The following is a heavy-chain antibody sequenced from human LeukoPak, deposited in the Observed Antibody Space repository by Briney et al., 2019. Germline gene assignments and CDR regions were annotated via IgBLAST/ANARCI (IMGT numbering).Heavy chain of an antibody. CDR2: INHSGST. Sequence: PSETLSLTCAVYGGSFSGYYWSWIRQPPGKGLEWIGEINHSGSTNYNPSLKSRVTISVDTSKNQFSLKPSSVTAADTAVYYCARSVVVTAIYYYYYGMDVWGQGTTVTVSS. CDR1: GGSFSGYY. D-gene: IGHD2-21*02. J-gene: IGHJ6*02. CDR3: ARSVVVTAIYYYYYGMDV. V-gene: IGHV4-34*01.